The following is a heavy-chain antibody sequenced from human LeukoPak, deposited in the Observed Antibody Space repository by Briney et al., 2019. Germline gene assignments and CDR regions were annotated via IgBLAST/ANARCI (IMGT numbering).Heavy chain of an antibody. CDR1: GFTFSSYA. D-gene: IGHD1-26*01. CDR3: ARGAGGPWYFDY. V-gene: IGHV3-30*04. J-gene: IGHJ4*02. Sequence: GRSLTLSCAASGFTFSSYAMHWVRQAPGKGLEWVAILTHDGKNKYYADSVKGRFTISRDISENSVFLQMRGLRVEDTAVYYCARGAGGPWYFDYWGQGTLVTVSS. CDR2: LTHDGKNK.